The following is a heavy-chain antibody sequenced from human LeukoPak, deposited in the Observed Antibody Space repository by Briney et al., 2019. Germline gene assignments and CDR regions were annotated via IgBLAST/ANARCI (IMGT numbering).Heavy chain of an antibody. CDR2: IRYDGSNK. J-gene: IGHJ4*02. CDR3: AKDLPDYYGSGSPPDY. D-gene: IGHD3-10*01. V-gene: IGHV3-30*02. Sequence: GGPLRLSCAAPGFTFSSYGMHWVRQSPGKGLEGVAFIRYDGSNKYYADSVKGRFTISRDNSKNTLYLQMNSLRAEDTAVYYCAKDLPDYYGSGSPPDYWGQGTLVTVSS. CDR1: GFTFSSYG.